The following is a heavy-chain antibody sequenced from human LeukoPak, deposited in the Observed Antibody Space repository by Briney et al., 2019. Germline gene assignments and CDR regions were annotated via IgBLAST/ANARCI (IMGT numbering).Heavy chain of an antibody. Sequence: SGTLSLTCTVSGGSISSYYWSWIRQPPGKGLEWIGYIYYSGSTNYNPSLKSRVTISVDTSKNQFSLKLSSVTATDTAVYYCAREGAGAHYFDYWGQGTLVTVSS. D-gene: IGHD1-26*01. CDR1: GGSISSYY. CDR2: IYYSGST. CDR3: AREGAGAHYFDY. J-gene: IGHJ4*02. V-gene: IGHV4-59*01.